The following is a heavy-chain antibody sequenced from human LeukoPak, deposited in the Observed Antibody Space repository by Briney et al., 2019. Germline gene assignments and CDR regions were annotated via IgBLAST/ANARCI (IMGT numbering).Heavy chain of an antibody. CDR2: IYHSGNT. V-gene: IGHV4-30-2*01. D-gene: IGHD3-22*01. CDR1: GASTSSTDYY. CDR3: AKWGGYTSAYLD. Sequence: SQTLSLTCTVSGASTSSTDYYWSWIRQPPGKGLEWIGYIYHSGNTYYNPSLKSRVAISVDRSKNQFSLELSSVTAADTAVYYCAKWGGYTSAYLDWGQGTLVTVSS. J-gene: IGHJ4*02.